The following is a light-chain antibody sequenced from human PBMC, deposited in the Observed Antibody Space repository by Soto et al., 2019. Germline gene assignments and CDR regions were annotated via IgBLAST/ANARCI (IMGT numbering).Light chain of an antibody. V-gene: IGKV1-5*03. Sequence: DIQMTQSPATLSASVGDRVTITCRASQSISNWLAWYQQKPGKAPQLLIYMASSLESGVPSRFSGSGSGTDFTLTISCLQSEDFATYYCQQYYSYPRTFGQGTKVDIK. J-gene: IGKJ1*01. CDR3: QQYYSYPRT. CDR1: QSISNW. CDR2: MAS.